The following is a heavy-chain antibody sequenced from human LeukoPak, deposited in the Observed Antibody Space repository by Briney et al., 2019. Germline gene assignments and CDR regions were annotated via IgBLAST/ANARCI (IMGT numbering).Heavy chain of an antibody. D-gene: IGHD3-22*01. Sequence: GGSLRLSCAASGFTFSSYAMHWVRQAPGKGLEWVAVIPYDGSNKYYADSVKGRFTISRDNSKNTLYLQMNSLRAEDTAVYYCARDSMIVVAITQNFDYWGQGTLFTVSS. CDR2: IPYDGSNK. V-gene: IGHV3-30-3*01. J-gene: IGHJ4*02. CDR3: ARDSMIVVAITQNFDY. CDR1: GFTFSSYA.